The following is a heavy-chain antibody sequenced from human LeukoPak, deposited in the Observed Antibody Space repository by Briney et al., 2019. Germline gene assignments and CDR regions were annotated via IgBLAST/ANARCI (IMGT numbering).Heavy chain of an antibody. CDR3: ARRRANWYFDL. CDR2: IYYSGST. Sequence: SETLSLTCTVSDASIGSTSYYWGWIRQPPGKGLEWLGGIYYSGSTYYNPSLRSRVTISVDTSKNQFSLKLSSVTAADTAVYYCARRRANWYFDLWGRGTLVTVSS. J-gene: IGHJ2*01. CDR1: DASIGSTSYY. V-gene: IGHV4-39*01.